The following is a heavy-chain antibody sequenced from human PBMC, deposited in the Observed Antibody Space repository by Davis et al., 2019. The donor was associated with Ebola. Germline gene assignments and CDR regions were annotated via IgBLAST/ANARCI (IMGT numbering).Heavy chain of an antibody. CDR2: INSDGSST. V-gene: IGHV3-74*01. D-gene: IGHD2-2*02. Sequence: GESLKISCAASGFTFSSYWMHWVRQAPGKGLVWVSRINSDGSSTSYADSVKGRFTISRDNAKNTLYLQMNSLRAEDTAVYYCARDSLFYCSSTSCDTDVFDIWGQGTMVTVSS. J-gene: IGHJ3*02. CDR1: GFTFSSYW. CDR3: ARDSLFYCSSTSCDTDVFDI.